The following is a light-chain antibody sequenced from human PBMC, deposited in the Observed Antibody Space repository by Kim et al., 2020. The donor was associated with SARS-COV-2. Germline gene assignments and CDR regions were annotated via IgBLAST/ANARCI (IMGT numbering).Light chain of an antibody. CDR3: QVWDSSSDDIVI. J-gene: IGLJ2*01. Sequence: SYELTQPPSVSVAPGKTAKITCGGNNVGNNIVHRYQQKPGQAPVLVISYNNVRPSGIPERLSGSNSGNTATLTISRVEAGDEADYYCQVWDSSSDDIVIFGGGTQLTVL. CDR2: YNN. CDR1: NVGNNI. V-gene: IGLV3-21*04.